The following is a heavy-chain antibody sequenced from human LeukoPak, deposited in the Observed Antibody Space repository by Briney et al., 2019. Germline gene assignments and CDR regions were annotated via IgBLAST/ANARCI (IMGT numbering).Heavy chain of an antibody. Sequence: GGSLSLSCAVSGITLSNYGMSWVRQTPGKGLEWVAGISDSGGRTNYADSVKGRFTISRDNPKNTLYLQMNSPRAEDTAVYFCAKRGVVIRVILVGFHKEAQYFDPWGQGALVTVSS. J-gene: IGHJ4*02. CDR3: AKRGVVIRVILVGFHKEAQYFDP. D-gene: IGHD3-22*01. CDR1: GITLSNYG. V-gene: IGHV3-23*01. CDR2: ISDSGGRT.